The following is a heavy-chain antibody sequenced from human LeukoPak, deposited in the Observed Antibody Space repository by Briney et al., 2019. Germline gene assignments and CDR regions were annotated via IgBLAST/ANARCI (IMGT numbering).Heavy chain of an antibody. CDR2: ISSNGAST. J-gene: IGHJ6*02. CDR3: VKVYYYDSSGYYVGGTYFGMDV. Sequence: GGSLRLSCSASGFTFSRYAMHWVRQAPGKGLEYVSGISSNGASTYYADSLKDRFTISRDNSKNTVSLQMSGLRAEDTAAYYCVKVYYYDSSGYYVGGTYFGMDVWGQGTTVTVSS. D-gene: IGHD3-22*01. CDR1: GFTFSRYA. V-gene: IGHV3-64D*09.